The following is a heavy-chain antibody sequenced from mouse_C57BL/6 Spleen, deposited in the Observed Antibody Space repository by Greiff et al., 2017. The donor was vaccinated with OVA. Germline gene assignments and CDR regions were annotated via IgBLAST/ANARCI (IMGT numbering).Heavy chain of an antibody. Sequence: VKLVESGAELARPGASVKMSCKASGYTFTSYTMHWVKQRPGQGLEWIGYINPSSGYTKYNQKFKDKATLTADKSSSTAYMQLSSLTSEDSAVYYCARSSYGNYYYAMDYWGQGTSVTVSS. J-gene: IGHJ4*01. D-gene: IGHD2-1*01. CDR3: ARSSYGNYYYAMDY. CDR2: INPSSGYT. V-gene: IGHV1-4*01. CDR1: GYTFTSYT.